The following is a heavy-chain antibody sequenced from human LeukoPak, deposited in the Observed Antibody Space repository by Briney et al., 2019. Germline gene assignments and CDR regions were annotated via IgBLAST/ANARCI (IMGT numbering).Heavy chain of an antibody. CDR2: INHSGST. Sequence: PSETLSLTCAVYGGSFSGYYWSWIRQPPGKGLEWIGEINHSGSTNYNPSLKSRVTISVDTSKNQFSLKLSSVTAADTAVYYCARGRTGTANLGYYFDYWGQGTLVTVSS. CDR1: GGSFSGYY. V-gene: IGHV4-34*01. CDR3: ARGRTGTANLGYYFDY. J-gene: IGHJ4*02. D-gene: IGHD6-13*01.